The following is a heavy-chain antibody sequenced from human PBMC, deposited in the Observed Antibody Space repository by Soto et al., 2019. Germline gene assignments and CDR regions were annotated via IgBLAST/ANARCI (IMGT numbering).Heavy chain of an antibody. V-gene: IGHV3-7*01. J-gene: IGHJ6*02. D-gene: IGHD2-21*01. CDR2: IKQDGSEK. CDR1: GGTFIIYR. CDR3: ARDTHVDYYYYYYGMDV. Sequence: GRSLRRDCGASGGTFIIYRMNWVRQAPGKGLEWVANIKQDGSEKYYVDSVKGRFTISRDNAKNSLYLQMNSLRAEDTAVYYCARDTHVDYYYYYYGMDVWGQGTTVTVSS.